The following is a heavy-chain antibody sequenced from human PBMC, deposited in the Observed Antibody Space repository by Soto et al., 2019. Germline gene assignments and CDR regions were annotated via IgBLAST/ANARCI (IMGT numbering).Heavy chain of an antibody. Sequence: PSETLSLTCTVSGVSVNSGNYYWSWIRQTPGKGLEWIGYIYYSGSTNYNPSLKSRVTISVDTSKNQFSLKLSSVTAADTAVYYCARQQWLVLNAFDIWGQGTMVTVSS. CDR1: GVSVNSGNYY. J-gene: IGHJ3*02. CDR2: IYYSGST. D-gene: IGHD6-19*01. V-gene: IGHV4-61*01. CDR3: ARQQWLVLNAFDI.